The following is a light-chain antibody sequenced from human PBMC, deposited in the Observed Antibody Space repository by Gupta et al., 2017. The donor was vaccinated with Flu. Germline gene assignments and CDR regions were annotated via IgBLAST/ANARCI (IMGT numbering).Light chain of an antibody. V-gene: IGKV2-30*01. Sequence: DVVMTQSPPFLPVAIGQPASIPCRSSQSLVYSDGNTVLHWFQQRPGKSPRLLIYLVSHRDSGAPERFSGSGSGTDFTLKISRVEAEDVGVYFCKQGAHRPWAFGEGTKVEIK. CDR3: KQGAHRPWA. CDR1: QSLVYSDGNTV. CDR2: LVS. J-gene: IGKJ4*02.